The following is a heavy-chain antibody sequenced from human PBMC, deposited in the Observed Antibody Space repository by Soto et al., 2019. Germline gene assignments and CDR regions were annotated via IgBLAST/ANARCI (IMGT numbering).Heavy chain of an antibody. J-gene: IGHJ4*02. V-gene: IGHV2-5*02. CDR3: AHSLVNRGGDLGY. Sequence: KESGPTLVKPTQTLTLTCTFSGFSLSTDRVGVGWIRQPPGKALEWLALIYWDDDKHYNPSLKSRLTITKDTSKNRVVLIMTKMDPVDTATYYCAHSLVNRGGDLGYWGQGILVTVSS. CDR2: IYWDDDK. CDR1: GFSLSTDRVG. D-gene: IGHD2-21*02.